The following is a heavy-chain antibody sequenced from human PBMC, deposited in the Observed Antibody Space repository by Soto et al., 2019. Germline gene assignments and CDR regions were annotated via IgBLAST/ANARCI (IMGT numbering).Heavy chain of an antibody. J-gene: IGHJ4*02. CDR1: GFTFSSYA. V-gene: IGHV3-30*04. CDR3: AKDLLVVGATPAYY. Sequence: GGSLRLSCAASGFTFSSYAMHWVRQAPGKGLEWVAVISYDGSNKYYADSVKGRFTISRDNSKNTLYLQMNSLRAEDTAVYYCAKDLLVVGATPAYYWGQGTLVTVSS. CDR2: ISYDGSNK. D-gene: IGHD1-26*01.